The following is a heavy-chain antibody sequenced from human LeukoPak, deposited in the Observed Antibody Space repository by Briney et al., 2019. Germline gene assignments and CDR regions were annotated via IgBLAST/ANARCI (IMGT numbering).Heavy chain of an antibody. V-gene: IGHV4-59*08. D-gene: IGHD1-26*01. CDR1: GGPISSYY. CDR3: ARHGVGAYWYFDL. Sequence: SETLSLTCTVSGGPISSYYWSWIRQPPGKGLEWIGYIYYSGSTNYNPSLKSRVTISVDTSKNQFSLKLSSVTAADTAVYYCARHGVGAYWYFDLWGRGTLVTVSS. CDR2: IYYSGST. J-gene: IGHJ2*01.